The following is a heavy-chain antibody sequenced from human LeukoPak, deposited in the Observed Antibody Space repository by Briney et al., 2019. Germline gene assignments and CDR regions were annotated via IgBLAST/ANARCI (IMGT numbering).Heavy chain of an antibody. Sequence: GGSLRLSCAASGFTVSSNYMSWVGQAPGKGLEWVSVIYSGGSTYYADSVKGRFTISRDNSKNTLYLQMNGLRAEDTAVYYCARDMVRGEDYWGQGTLVTVSS. CDR1: GFTVSSNY. J-gene: IGHJ4*02. CDR2: IYSGGST. D-gene: IGHD3-10*01. V-gene: IGHV3-66*01. CDR3: ARDMVRGEDY.